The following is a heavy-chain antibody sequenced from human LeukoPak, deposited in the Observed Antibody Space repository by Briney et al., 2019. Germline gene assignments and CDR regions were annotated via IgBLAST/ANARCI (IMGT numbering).Heavy chain of an antibody. V-gene: IGHV3-7*03. D-gene: IGHD2-21*02. CDR1: GSPFISSL. J-gene: IGHJ4*02. CDR3: ASGRVTAVY. Sequence: GGPLRPSCAASGSPFISSLRTGVRQAQGKGLGWVASVTQDGGEKNYVDSVKGRFTISRDNAKNSLYLQMNSLRTEDTAVYYCASGRVTAVYWGQGTLVTVSS. CDR2: VTQDGGEK.